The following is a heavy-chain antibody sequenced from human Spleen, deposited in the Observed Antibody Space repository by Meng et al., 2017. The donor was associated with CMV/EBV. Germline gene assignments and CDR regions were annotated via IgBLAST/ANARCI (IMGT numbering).Heavy chain of an antibody. J-gene: IGHJ4*02. CDR1: GYSISSGYY. D-gene: IGHD2-8*01. Sequence: SETLSLTCTVSGYSISSGYYWGWLRQPPGKGLEWIGSVYHGGSTYYNPSLRSRVTISEDTSNNHFSLKLTSATAADTAVYYCFPPVLGVPYWGQGTLVTVSS. CDR2: VYHGGST. CDR3: FPPVLGVPY. V-gene: IGHV4-38-2*02.